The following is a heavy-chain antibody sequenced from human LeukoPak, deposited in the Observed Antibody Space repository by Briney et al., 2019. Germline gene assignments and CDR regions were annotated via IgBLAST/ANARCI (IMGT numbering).Heavy chain of an antibody. CDR2: IYYSGST. Sequence: SETLSLTCTVSGGSISSYYWSWIRQPPGKGLEWIGYIYYSGSTNYNPSLKSRVTISVDTSKNQFSLKLSSVTAADTAVYYCARDPQNYYGGNSGTFDYWGQGTLVTVSS. J-gene: IGHJ4*02. CDR3: ARDPQNYYGGNSGTFDY. V-gene: IGHV4-59*01. CDR1: GGSISSYY. D-gene: IGHD4-23*01.